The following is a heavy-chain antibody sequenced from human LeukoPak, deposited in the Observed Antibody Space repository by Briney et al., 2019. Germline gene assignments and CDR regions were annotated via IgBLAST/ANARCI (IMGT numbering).Heavy chain of an antibody. D-gene: IGHD6-13*01. V-gene: IGHV3-74*01. Sequence: GGSLRLSCAASGFTFSSYWMHWVRQAPGKGLVWVSRINSDGSSTSYADSVKGRFTISRDNAKNTLYLQMNSLRAEDTAVYYCEAAGRHTGFDYWGQGTLVTVSS. CDR2: INSDGSST. CDR1: GFTFSSYW. CDR3: EAAGRHTGFDY. J-gene: IGHJ4*02.